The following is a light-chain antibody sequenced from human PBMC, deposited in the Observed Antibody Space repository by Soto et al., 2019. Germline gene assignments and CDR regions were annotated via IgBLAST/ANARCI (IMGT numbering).Light chain of an antibody. J-gene: IGKJ1*01. CDR1: QGVTTN. CDR2: DVS. V-gene: IGKV3-15*01. Sequence: EIVMTQSPATLSVSPGERATLSCRAGQGVTTNFAWYQQKSGQSPRLLIYDVSIRATGVPARFSATGSETDFTLTISGLQSEDSATYYCQHYNSYSEAFGQGTKVELK. CDR3: QHYNSYSEA.